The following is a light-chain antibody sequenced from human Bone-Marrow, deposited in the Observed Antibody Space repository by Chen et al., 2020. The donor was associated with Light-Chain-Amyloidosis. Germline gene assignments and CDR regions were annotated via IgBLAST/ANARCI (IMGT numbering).Light chain of an antibody. CDR1: SGSIATNY. V-gene: IGLV6-57*01. CDR3: QSYQGSSQGV. CDR2: EDD. J-gene: IGLJ3*02. Sequence: NFMLTQPHSVSESPGKTVIISCTRSSGSIATNYVQWYQQRPGSSPTTVIYEDDQRPSGVPDRFAGSIDRSYNSAPLTISGLKTEDEADYYCQSYQGSSQGVFGGGTKLTVL.